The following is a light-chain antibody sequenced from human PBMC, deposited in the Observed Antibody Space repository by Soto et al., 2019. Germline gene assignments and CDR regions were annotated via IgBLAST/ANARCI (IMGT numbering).Light chain of an antibody. CDR2: GAS. J-gene: IGKJ1*01. CDR3: QQYGSSPLT. CDR1: QSVSSSY. V-gene: IGKV3-20*01. Sequence: EIVLTQSPGTLSLSPGERATLSCRASQSVSSSYLAWYQQKPGQAPRLLIYGASSRATGIPDRFSGSGSGTDFPLTISRLEPEDFAVYYCQQYGSSPLTFGQGNNVEIK.